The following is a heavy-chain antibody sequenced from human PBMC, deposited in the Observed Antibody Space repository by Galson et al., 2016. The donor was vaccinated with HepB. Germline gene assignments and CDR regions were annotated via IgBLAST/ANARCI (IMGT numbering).Heavy chain of an antibody. V-gene: IGHV3-21*01. Sequence: SLRLSCAASGFTFSTYTMNWVRQAPGKGLEWVSSISSSSFFIYYADTVKGRFTIFRDNANNSLYLQVNSLRAEDTAVYYCARVAAKESWGNTILGVVSNWFDPWGQGTLVTVSS. CDR3: ARVAAKESWGNTILGVVSNWFDP. CDR1: GFTFSTYT. D-gene: IGHD3-3*01. J-gene: IGHJ5*02. CDR2: ISSSSFFI.